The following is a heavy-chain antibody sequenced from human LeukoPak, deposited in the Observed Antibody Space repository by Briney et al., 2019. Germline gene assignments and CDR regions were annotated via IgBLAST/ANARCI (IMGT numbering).Heavy chain of an antibody. J-gene: IGHJ4*02. CDR3: ARGYSGNYRIDY. V-gene: IGHV3-74*01. D-gene: IGHD1-26*01. CDR2: INSDGSST. CDR1: GFTFSSYW. Sequence: PGGSLRLSCAASGFTFSSYWMHWVRQVPGKGLVWVSRINSDGSSTSYADSVKGRFTISRDNAKNTLYLQMNSLRAEDTAVYYCARGYSGNYRIDYWGQGNLVTASS.